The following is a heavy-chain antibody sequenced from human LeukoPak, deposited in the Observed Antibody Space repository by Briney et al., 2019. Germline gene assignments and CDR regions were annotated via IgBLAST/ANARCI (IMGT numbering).Heavy chain of an antibody. D-gene: IGHD6-19*01. J-gene: IGHJ5*01. CDR2: IDPKTGGT. Sequence: ASVRVSCKSSGYTFTDYYMHWVRQALGQSLEWMGWIDPKTGGTNYVQKFQGRVTMTRDTSITTVYMELSRLSFDDTAVYYCARDIGGSAWPGNWFDSWGQGTLVTVSS. V-gene: IGHV1-2*02. CDR3: ARDIGGSAWPGNWFDS. CDR1: GYTFTDYY.